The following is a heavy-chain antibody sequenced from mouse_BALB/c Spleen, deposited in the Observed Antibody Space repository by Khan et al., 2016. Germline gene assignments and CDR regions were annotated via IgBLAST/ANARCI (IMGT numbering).Heavy chain of an antibody. Sequence: VELVESGPGLVAPSQSLSITCTVSGFSLTGYGVNWVRQPPGKGLEWLGKIWGDGRTDYNSALKSRVSISKDNSKSQVFLKMNSLQTDDTANYYWSSDYDGFANWGQGTLVIVSA. CDR2: IWGDGRT. D-gene: IGHD2-12*01. CDR3: SSDYDGFAN. V-gene: IGHV2-6-7*01. CDR1: GFSLTGYG. J-gene: IGHJ3*01.